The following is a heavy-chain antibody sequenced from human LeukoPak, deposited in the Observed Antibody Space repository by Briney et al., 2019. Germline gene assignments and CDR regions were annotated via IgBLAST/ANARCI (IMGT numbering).Heavy chain of an antibody. V-gene: IGHV3-30*02. CDR3: AKESREYQLLRYWYFDL. Sequence: GGSLRLSCAASGFSFSSYGLHWVRQAPGKGLEWVAFIRYDGTNKYSADSVKGRFTISRDNSKNTLYLQMNSLRAEDTAVYYCAKESREYQLLRYWYFDLWGRGTLVTVSS. D-gene: IGHD2-2*01. CDR1: GFSFSSYG. CDR2: IRYDGTNK. J-gene: IGHJ2*01.